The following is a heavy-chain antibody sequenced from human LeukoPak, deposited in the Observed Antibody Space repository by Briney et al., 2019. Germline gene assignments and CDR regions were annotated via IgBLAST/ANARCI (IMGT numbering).Heavy chain of an antibody. D-gene: IGHD6-13*01. Sequence: SETLSLTCTVSGGSISSSCWWSWVRQSPRKGLEWIGEIYHNGSTNYNPSLKSRVTISIDTSKNQFFLTLASVTAADTAVYYCARSYSSSWPYYFDYWGQGTLVPVSS. CDR2: IYHNGST. J-gene: IGHJ4*02. CDR1: GGSISSSCW. V-gene: IGHV4-4*02. CDR3: ARSYSSSWPYYFDY.